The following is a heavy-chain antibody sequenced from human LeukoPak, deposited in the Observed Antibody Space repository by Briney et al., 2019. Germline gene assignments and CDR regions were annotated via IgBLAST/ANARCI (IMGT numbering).Heavy chain of an antibody. CDR2: ISGSGGST. Sequence: PGGSLRLSCAASGLSFRSYATTWVRQGPGKGLEWVSSISGSGGSTYYTDSVKGRFIISRDNSNNTAYLQMNSLRAEDTAVYFCTKGRGSRAYTSSDSWGQGTLVTVSS. CDR1: GLSFRSYA. V-gene: IGHV3-23*01. CDR3: TKGRGSRAYTSSDS. D-gene: IGHD3-10*01. J-gene: IGHJ4*02.